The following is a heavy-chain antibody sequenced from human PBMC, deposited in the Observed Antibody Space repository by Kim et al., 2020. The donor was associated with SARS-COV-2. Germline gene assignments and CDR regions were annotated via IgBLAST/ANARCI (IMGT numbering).Heavy chain of an antibody. D-gene: IGHD3-16*01. CDR1: GYSFTSAY. J-gene: IGHJ4*02. Sequence: ASVKVSCKASGYSFTSAYIHWVRQAPGQGLEWMGIINPSGGSTLYAQKLQGRVTMTRDMSTNTVYMELRSLRPDDAAVYFCARAYAYKYRLDNWGQGTLVTVSS. CDR3: ARAYAYKYRLDN. CDR2: INPSGGST. V-gene: IGHV1-46*04.